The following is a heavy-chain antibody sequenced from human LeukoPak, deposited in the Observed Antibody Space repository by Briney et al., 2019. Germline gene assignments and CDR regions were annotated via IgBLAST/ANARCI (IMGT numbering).Heavy chain of an antibody. CDR2: ISSSSSYI. V-gene: IGHV3-21*01. CDR1: GFTFSSYS. J-gene: IGHJ4*02. Sequence: GGSLRLSCAASGFTFSSYSMNWVRQAPGKGLEWVSSISSSSSYIYYADSVKGRFTISRDNAKNPLYLQMNSLRAEDTAVYHCARGQASDFDYWGQGTLVTVSS. CDR3: ARGQASDFDY.